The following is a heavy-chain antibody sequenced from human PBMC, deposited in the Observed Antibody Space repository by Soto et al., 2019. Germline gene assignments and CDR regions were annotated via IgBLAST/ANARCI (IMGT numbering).Heavy chain of an antibody. Sequence: ASVKVSCKASGYTFTSYGMNWVRQAPGRGLEWMGWINPGNGNTKYSQKFQGRVIIERDTSTSTAYMVLSSLRSEDTAVYYCASRRTYYDFWRGYFGYWGQGTLVTVSS. D-gene: IGHD3-3*01. CDR1: GYTFTSYG. V-gene: IGHV1-3*01. J-gene: IGHJ4*02. CDR2: INPGNGNT. CDR3: ASRRTYYDFWRGYFGY.